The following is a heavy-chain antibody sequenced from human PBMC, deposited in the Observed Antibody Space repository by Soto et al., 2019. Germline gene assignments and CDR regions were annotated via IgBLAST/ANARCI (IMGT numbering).Heavy chain of an antibody. CDR3: ARMYNSGFYRPEGDYYFYGMDV. D-gene: IGHD6-19*01. Sequence: PSETLSLTCSVSGASIRDYHWSWVRQPAGKGLEWIGRLYISGSTEYNPSLKSRVTMSADTSVNQFSLTLRSVTAADTAIYYCARMYNSGFYRPEGDYYFYGMDVWGQGTTVTVSS. CDR1: GASIRDYH. J-gene: IGHJ6*02. CDR2: LYISGST. V-gene: IGHV4-4*07.